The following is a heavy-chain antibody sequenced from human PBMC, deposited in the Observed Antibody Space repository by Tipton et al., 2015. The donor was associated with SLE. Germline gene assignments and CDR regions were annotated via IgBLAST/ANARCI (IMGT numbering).Heavy chain of an antibody. CDR3: ARGGYGDYDY. J-gene: IGHJ4*02. V-gene: IGHV4-4*02. CDR1: GGSISSSNW. Sequence: TLSLTCAVSGGSISSSNWWSWVRQPPGKGLEWIGEIYHSGSTNYNPSLKSRVTISVDTSKNQFSPKPSSVTAADTAVYYCARGGYGDYDYWGQGTPVTVSS. D-gene: IGHD4-17*01. CDR2: IYHSGST.